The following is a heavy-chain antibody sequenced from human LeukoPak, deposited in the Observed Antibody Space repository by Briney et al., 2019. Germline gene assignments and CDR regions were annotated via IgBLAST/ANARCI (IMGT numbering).Heavy chain of an antibody. J-gene: IGHJ6*03. Sequence: ASVKVSCKASGYTFTGYYVHWVRQAPGQGLEWMGWINPKSGDTKYAQRFQGRVTVTRDMSTSTVYMELSSLRSEDTAVYYCARVAAEVVGVPGAIGFGWLRRDYYYMDVWGKGTTVTVSS. V-gene: IGHV1-2*02. CDR2: INPKSGDT. CDR3: ARVAAEVVGVPGAIGFGWLRRDYYYMDV. D-gene: IGHD2-2*02. CDR1: GYTFTGYY.